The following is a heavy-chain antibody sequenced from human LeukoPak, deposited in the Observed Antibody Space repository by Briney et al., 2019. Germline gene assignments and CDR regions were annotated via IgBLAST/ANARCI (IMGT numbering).Heavy chain of an antibody. CDR3: ARGGYPEY. D-gene: IGHD5-12*01. V-gene: IGHV3-48*01. CDR2: ISPSSTI. J-gene: IGHJ4*02. Sequence: GGSLRLSCAASGFTFRSYSMNWVRQAPGKGLEWISYISPSSTIYYADSVKGRFTISRDNAKNSLYLQMHSLRAEDTAVYYCARGGYPEYWGQGTLVSVSS. CDR1: GFTFRSYS.